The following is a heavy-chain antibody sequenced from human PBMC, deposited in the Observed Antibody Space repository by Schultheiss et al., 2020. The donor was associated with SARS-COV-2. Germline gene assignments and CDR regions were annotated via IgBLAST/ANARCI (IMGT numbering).Heavy chain of an antibody. Sequence: GESLKISCAASGFTFSSYAMHWVRQAPGKGLEWVAGTWYDGNNKYYADSVKGRFTISRDNSKNTLYLQMSSLRVEDTAVYYCARDPCGGDCPIDQWGQGTLVTVSS. CDR1: GFTFSSYA. D-gene: IGHD2-21*02. V-gene: IGHV3-30*07. CDR3: ARDPCGGDCPIDQ. CDR2: TWYDGNNK. J-gene: IGHJ4*02.